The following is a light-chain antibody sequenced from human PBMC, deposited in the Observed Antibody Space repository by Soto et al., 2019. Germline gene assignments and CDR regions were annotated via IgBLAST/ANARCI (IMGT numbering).Light chain of an antibody. CDR1: SSNIGAGYD. V-gene: IGLV1-40*01. Sequence: QSVLTQPPSVSGAPGQRVTIPCTGSSSNIGAGYDVHWYQQLPGTAPKLLIYGNSNRPSGVPDRFSGSKSGTSASLAITGLQAEDEADYDCQSYDSSLSGYVVFGGGTQLTVL. J-gene: IGLJ2*01. CDR2: GNS. CDR3: QSYDSSLSGYVV.